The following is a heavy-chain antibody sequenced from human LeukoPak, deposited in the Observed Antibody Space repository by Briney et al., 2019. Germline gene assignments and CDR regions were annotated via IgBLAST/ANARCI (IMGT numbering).Heavy chain of an antibody. J-gene: IGHJ5*01. V-gene: IGHV4-34*01. CDR3: ARRPRGVIIKTWFDS. CDR1: DGSFSGYY. CDR2: INHSVSA. Sequence: SETLSLTCAVYDGSFSGYYCSWIRQPPGKGLEWIWEINHSVSANYNPSLKSRVTILLDTSKNQFSLNLSSVTAADTAVYYCARRPRGVIIKTWFDSWGQGTLVTVSS. D-gene: IGHD3-10*01.